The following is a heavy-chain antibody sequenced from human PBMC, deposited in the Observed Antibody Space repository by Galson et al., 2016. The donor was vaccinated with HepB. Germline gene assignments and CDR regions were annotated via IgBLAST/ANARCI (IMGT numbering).Heavy chain of an antibody. CDR1: GFTFSTYW. Sequence: SLRLSCAASGFTFSTYWMTWVRQVSGKGPEWVANVNQDGSEKYYVDSVKGRFTISRDNAKKAVYLQMNSLRVEDTAVYHCARGIVGDQWGQGTLFIVSS. CDR3: ARGIVGDQ. V-gene: IGHV3-7*04. D-gene: IGHD2-15*01. CDR2: VNQDGSEK. J-gene: IGHJ5*02.